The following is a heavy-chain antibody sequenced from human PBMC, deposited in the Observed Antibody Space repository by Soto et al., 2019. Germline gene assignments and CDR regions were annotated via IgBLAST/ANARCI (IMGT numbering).Heavy chain of an antibody. Sequence: QVQLAQSGAEVKKPGASVKVSCKASGYPFTTYGISWVRQAPGQGLEWMGRISTYNGDTEFPQRLQGRVTMTRDTSTATAYMELRSLRSDDTAVYYCASVMTTFGVVSKGPDHWGQGTLVTVSS. J-gene: IGHJ4*02. D-gene: IGHD3-3*01. CDR3: ASVMTTFGVVSKGPDH. CDR1: GYPFTTYG. V-gene: IGHV1-18*04. CDR2: ISTYNGDT.